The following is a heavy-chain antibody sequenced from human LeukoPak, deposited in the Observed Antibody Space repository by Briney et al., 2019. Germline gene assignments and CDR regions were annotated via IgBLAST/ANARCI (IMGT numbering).Heavy chain of an antibody. CDR2: IKSKTDGGTT. V-gene: IGHV3-15*01. D-gene: IGHD6-19*01. Sequence: GSTSSCNWWGWGRPGPGEGREGVGPIKSKTDGGTTDYAAPVKGRFTISRDDSKNTLYLQMNSLKTEDTAVYYCTTDRVAVAGQFDYWGQGTLVTVSS. J-gene: IGHJ4*02. CDR1: GSTSSCNW. CDR3: TTDRVAVAGQFDY.